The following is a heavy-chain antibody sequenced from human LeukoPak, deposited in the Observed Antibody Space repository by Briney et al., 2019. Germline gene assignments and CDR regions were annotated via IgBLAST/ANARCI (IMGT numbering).Heavy chain of an antibody. J-gene: IGHJ1*01. D-gene: IGHD2-15*01. CDR3: AREGYCSGGSCLGYFQH. CDR2: ITWNGGGT. CDR1: GFTFDHYA. Sequence: PGGSLRLSCAASGFTFDHYAMHWVRQAPGEGLVWVSLITWNGGGTYYADSVKGRFTISRDSSKNFPYLQMNSRRTEDTAFYYCAREGYCSGGSCLGYFQHWGQGTLVTVSS. V-gene: IGHV3-43*01.